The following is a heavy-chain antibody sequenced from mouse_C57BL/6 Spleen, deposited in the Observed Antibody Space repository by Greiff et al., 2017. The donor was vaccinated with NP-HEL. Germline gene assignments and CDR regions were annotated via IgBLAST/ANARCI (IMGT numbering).Heavy chain of an antibody. D-gene: IGHD2-3*01. J-gene: IGHJ2*01. CDR2: INYDGSST. CDR1: GFTFSDYY. V-gene: IGHV5-16*01. Sequence: EVKLVESEGGLVQPGSSMKLSCTASGFTFSDYYMAWVRQVPEKGLDWVANINYDGSSTYYLDSLKSRFIISRDNSKNILYLQMSSLKSEDTATYYCARDGDGTFDYWGQGTTLTVSS. CDR3: ARDGDGTFDY.